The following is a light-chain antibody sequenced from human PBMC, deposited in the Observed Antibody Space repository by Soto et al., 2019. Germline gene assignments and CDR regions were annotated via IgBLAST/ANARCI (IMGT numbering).Light chain of an antibody. CDR3: QQYGSSPFT. CDR1: QSVSSY. CDR2: GAS. V-gene: IGKV3-20*01. J-gene: IGKJ3*01. Sequence: EIVLTQSPATLSLSPGERATLSCRASQSVSSYLAWYQQKPGQAPRLLIYGASSRATGIPDRFSGSESGTDFTLTISRLEPEDFAVYYCQQYGSSPFTFGPGTKVDIK.